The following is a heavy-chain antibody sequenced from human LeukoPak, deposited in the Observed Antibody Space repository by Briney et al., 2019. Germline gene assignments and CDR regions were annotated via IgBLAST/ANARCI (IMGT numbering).Heavy chain of an antibody. CDR2: INHSGST. CDR1: GGSFSGYY. Sequence: SETLSLTCAVYGGSFSGYYWSWIRQPPGKGLEWIGEINHSGSTNYNPYLKSRVTISVDTSKNQFSLKLSSVTAADTAVYYCARGPMVVVTATAEYFQHWGQGTLVTVSS. D-gene: IGHD2-21*02. J-gene: IGHJ1*01. CDR3: ARGPMVVVTATAEYFQH. V-gene: IGHV4-34*01.